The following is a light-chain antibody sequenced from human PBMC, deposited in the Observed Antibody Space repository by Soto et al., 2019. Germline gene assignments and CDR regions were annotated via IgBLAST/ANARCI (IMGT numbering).Light chain of an antibody. V-gene: IGKV3D-15*01. CDR2: GAS. Sequence: RVLTPSPATLSVSPGETATLSCRASQIVSSNLAWYQQKLGQAPRLLIYGASTRATGIPARFSGSGSGTEFTLTISSLQPEDFATYYCQQSYGTPSITFGQGTRLEIK. J-gene: IGKJ5*01. CDR1: QIVSSN. CDR3: QQSYGTPSIT.